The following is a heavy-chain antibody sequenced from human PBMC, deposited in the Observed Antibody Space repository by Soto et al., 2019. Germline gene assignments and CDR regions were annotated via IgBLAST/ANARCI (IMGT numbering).Heavy chain of an antibody. J-gene: IGHJ4*02. D-gene: IGHD3-3*01. CDR3: AKGQMTSVFRVATLFDY. CDR1: GLNFAKCS. V-gene: IGHV3-21*04. CDR2: ISPASTYR. Sequence: GGSLRLSCAASGLNFAKCSMNWVRQPPGKGPEWLASISPASTYRRYADSGKGRFTMSSDNSKKTLFLQMNRLRAEDTAVYYCAKGQMTSVFRVATLFDYWGQGTPVTVSS.